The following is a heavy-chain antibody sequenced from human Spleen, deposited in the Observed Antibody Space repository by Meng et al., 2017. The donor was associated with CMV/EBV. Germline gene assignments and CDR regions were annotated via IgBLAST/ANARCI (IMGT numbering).Heavy chain of an antibody. CDR3: AIYCSSTSPPPCGY. D-gene: IGHD2-2*01. J-gene: IGHJ4*02. V-gene: IGHV3-30*02. Sequence: GESLKISCAASGFTFSNYGMHWVRQAPGKGLEWVAFMRYDGSDRQYGDSAKGRFIISRDNSKTMVYLQMNGLRPDDTAVYYCAIYCSSTSPPPCGYWGQGTLVTVSS. CDR2: MRYDGSDR. CDR1: GFTFSNYG.